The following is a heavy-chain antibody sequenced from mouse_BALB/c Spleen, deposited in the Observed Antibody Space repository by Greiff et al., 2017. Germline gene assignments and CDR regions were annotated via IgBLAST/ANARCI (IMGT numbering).Heavy chain of an antibody. Sequence: QVQLQQSGAELAKPGALVKMFCKASGYTFTSHRMHWVKQRPGQGLEWIGYINPSTGYTEYNQKFKDKATLTADKSSSTAYMQLSSLTSEDSAVYYCARSSTEVATDDYWGQGTTVTVSS. CDR1: GYTFTSHR. V-gene: IGHV1-4*01. D-gene: IGHD1-1*01. CDR3: ARSSTEVATDDY. CDR2: INPSTGYT. J-gene: IGHJ2*01.